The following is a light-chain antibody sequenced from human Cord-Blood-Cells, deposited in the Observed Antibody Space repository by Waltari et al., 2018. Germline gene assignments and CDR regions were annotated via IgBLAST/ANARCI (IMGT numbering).Light chain of an antibody. J-gene: IGKJ4*01. CDR2: GAS. V-gene: IGKV3-15*01. Sequence: EIVMTQSPATLSVSPGARATLSSRASQSVSSNLAWYQQKPGQAPRLLIYGASTRATGIPARFSGSGSGTEFTLTISSLQSEDFAVYYCQQYNNWLTFGGGTKVEIK. CDR1: QSVSSN. CDR3: QQYNNWLT.